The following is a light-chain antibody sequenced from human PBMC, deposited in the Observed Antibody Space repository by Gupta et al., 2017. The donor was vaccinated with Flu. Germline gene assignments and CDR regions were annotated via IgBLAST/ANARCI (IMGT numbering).Light chain of an antibody. CDR1: QTISQW. CDR2: KAS. J-gene: IGKJ1*01. Sequence: DIQMTQSPSTLSASVGDRVPITCRASQTISQWLAWYQPKPGTAPRLLIYKASSLARGVSSRFSGSGSGPEFTLTISSLQPADFATEFCKPDDRDPWKFGQRTTVAIK. CDR3: KPDDRDPWK. V-gene: IGKV1-5*03.